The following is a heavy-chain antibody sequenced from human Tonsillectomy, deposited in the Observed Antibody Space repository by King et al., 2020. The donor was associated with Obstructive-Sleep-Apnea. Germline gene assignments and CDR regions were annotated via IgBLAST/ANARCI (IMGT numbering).Heavy chain of an antibody. D-gene: IGHD6-13*01. CDR1: GFTFSSYG. CDR3: AKNRIAAAGTSYYYYYGMDV. J-gene: IGHJ6*02. Sequence: QLVESGGGVVQPGGSLRLSCAASGFTFSSYGMHWVRQAPGKGLEWVAFIRYDGSNKYYADSVKGRFTISRDNSKNTLYLQMNSLRAEDTAVYYCAKNRIAAAGTSYYYYYGMDVWGQGTTVTVSS. CDR2: IRYDGSNK. V-gene: IGHV3-30*02.